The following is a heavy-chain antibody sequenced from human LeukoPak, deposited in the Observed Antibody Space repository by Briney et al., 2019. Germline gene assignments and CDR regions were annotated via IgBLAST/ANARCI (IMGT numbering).Heavy chain of an antibody. J-gene: IGHJ4*02. V-gene: IGHV4-59*01. CDR3: ARSVGGYDPSDY. CDR2: IYYSGST. CDR1: GGSISSYY. D-gene: IGHD5-12*01. Sequence: PSETLSLTCTVSGGSISSYYRSWIRQPPGKGLEWIGYIYYSGSTNYNPSLKSRVTISVDTSKNQFSLKLSSVTAADTAVYYCARSVGGYDPSDYWGQGTLVTVSS.